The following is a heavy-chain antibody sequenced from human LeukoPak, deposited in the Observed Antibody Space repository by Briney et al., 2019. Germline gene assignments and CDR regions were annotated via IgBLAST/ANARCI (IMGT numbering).Heavy chain of an antibody. Sequence: SETLSLTCTVSGDSIREYYWSWIRQPPGKELEWIGYVFYSGSTNSNPSLKSRVTTSVDTSKNQLSLKLSSVTAADTAVYYCARDLRSSSWSYYFDYWGQGTLVTVSS. CDR3: ARDLRSSSWSYYFDY. CDR1: GDSIREYY. J-gene: IGHJ4*02. CDR2: VFYSGST. D-gene: IGHD6-13*01. V-gene: IGHV4-59*01.